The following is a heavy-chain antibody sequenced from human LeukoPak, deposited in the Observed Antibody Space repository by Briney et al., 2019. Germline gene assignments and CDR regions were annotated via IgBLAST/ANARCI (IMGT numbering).Heavy chain of an antibody. CDR1: GLSFRSQA. CDR2: ISGSGGST. CDR3: AKTDCGGDCGWFDP. D-gene: IGHD2-21*02. J-gene: IGHJ5*02. Sequence: PGGSLRLSGGASGLSFRSQAMTWVRQGRGKGVEGVSAISGSGGSTYYADSVKGRFTISRDNSKNTLYLQMNSLRAEDTAVYYCAKTDCGGDCGWFDPWGQGTLVTVSS. V-gene: IGHV3-23*01.